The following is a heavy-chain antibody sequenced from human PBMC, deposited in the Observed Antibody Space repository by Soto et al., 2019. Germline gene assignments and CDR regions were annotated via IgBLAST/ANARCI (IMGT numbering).Heavy chain of an antibody. CDR3: GKEPEVPGRGLDY. V-gene: IGHV3-23*01. CDR1: GFTFRSFA. CDR2: ITLSGAT. J-gene: IGHJ4*02. Sequence: EVRLLESGGDLVQPGGSLRLSCAASGFTFRSFAMAWVRQAAGKGLEWVSTITLSGATVYAGSVKGRFIISRDNSKNTLYLQMHSLTVEDTGVYYCGKEPEVPGRGLDYWGQGSLVTVSS.